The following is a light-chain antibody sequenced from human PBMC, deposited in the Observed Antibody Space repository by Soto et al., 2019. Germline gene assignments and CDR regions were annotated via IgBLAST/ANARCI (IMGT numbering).Light chain of an antibody. CDR3: TSYTSSNTLVI. CDR1: SSDVGGYTS. J-gene: IGLJ2*01. Sequence: QSVLTQPASVSGSPGQSITISCTGISSDVGGYTSVSWYQQHPGKAPKLMIYDVNTRPSGVSNRFSGSKSGNTASLTISGLQAEDEADYYCTSYTSSNTLVIFGGGTQLTVL. V-gene: IGLV2-14*01. CDR2: DVN.